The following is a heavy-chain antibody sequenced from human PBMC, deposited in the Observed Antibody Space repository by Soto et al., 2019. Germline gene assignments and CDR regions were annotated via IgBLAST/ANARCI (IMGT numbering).Heavy chain of an antibody. J-gene: IGHJ4*02. D-gene: IGHD4-17*01. CDR2: TYSGGDR. V-gene: IGHV3-66*01. CDR1: GVTVGNNY. Sequence: EARLVESGGGLVQPGGSLRLSCAASGVTVGNNYMSWVRQAPGKGLEWVSVTYSGGDRRYADSVKGRFTMSRDSTKNTVYLQMDSLRAEDTAVYFCARNVPVKALGYWGQGSMVTVSS. CDR3: ARNVPVKALGY.